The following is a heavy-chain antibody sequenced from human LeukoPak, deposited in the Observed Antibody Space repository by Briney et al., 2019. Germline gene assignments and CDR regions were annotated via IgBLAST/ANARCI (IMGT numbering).Heavy chain of an antibody. V-gene: IGHV3-20*04. Sequence: GGSLRLSCAASGFTFSSYSMNWVRQAPGKGLEWVSGITWNGGSTGYADSVKGRFTISRDNAKNSLYLQMNSLRAEDTALYYCVRDSRAHYYYGSGSYNGIWGQGTMVTVSS. J-gene: IGHJ3*02. CDR2: ITWNGGST. D-gene: IGHD3-10*01. CDR1: GFTFSSYS. CDR3: VRDSRAHYYYGSGSYNGI.